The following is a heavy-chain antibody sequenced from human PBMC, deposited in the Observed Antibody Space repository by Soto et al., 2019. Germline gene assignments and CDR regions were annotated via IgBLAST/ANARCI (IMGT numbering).Heavy chain of an antibody. V-gene: IGHV1-18*01. CDR1: GYTFTTYG. Sequence: QVQLVQSGAEVKKPGASVKVSCKASGYTFTTYGMSWVRQAPGQGLEWMGWISANNGNTNYAQKVQDRVTMTTDTPTSTAYMELTSLRSDDTAVYYCARDDAAMRGRYFDYWGQGTLVTVSS. D-gene: IGHD2-2*01. CDR3: ARDDAAMRGRYFDY. CDR2: ISANNGNT. J-gene: IGHJ4*02.